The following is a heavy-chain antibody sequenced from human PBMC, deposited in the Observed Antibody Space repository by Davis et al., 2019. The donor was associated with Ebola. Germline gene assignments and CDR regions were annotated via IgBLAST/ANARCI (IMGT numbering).Heavy chain of an antibody. CDR3: ARGVAVGGFYFDY. CDR1: GFRFGDYA. V-gene: IGHV3-9*01. Sequence: PGGSLRLSCVASGFRFGDYAMHWVRQGPGKGLEWVSSISWNSDRIGYADSVKGRFTISRDNAKNSLYLQMNSLRAEDTAVYFCARGVAVGGFYFDYWGQGTLVTVSS. J-gene: IGHJ4*02. CDR2: ISWNSDRI. D-gene: IGHD6-19*01.